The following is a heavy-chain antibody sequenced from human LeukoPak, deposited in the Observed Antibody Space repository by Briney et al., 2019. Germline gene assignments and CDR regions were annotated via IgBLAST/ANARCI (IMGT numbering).Heavy chain of an antibody. Sequence: GGSLRLSCAASGFTFSSYWMHWVRQAPGKGLVWVSRINSDGSSTSYADSVKGRFTISRDNAKNSLYLQLNSLRAEDTALYYCARDTHYYGSGSPAFDLWGRGTMVTVSS. CDR3: ARDTHYYGSGSPAFDL. CDR2: INSDGSST. D-gene: IGHD3-10*01. J-gene: IGHJ3*01. CDR1: GFTFSSYW. V-gene: IGHV3-74*01.